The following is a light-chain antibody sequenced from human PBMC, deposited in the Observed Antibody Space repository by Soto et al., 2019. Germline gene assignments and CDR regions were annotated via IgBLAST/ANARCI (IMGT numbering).Light chain of an antibody. J-gene: IGLJ1*01. CDR3: HTYDSSLSGYV. Sequence: QSVLTQPPSVSGAPGQRVAMSCTGRSSNIGAGYDVHGHQQLPASAPTLLIYGNLNRPPGAPDRFSGSNSRTSASLPTTGLQAEDAADYYRHTYDSSLSGYVFGTGTKV. V-gene: IGLV1-40*01. CDR1: SSNIGAGYD. CDR2: GNL.